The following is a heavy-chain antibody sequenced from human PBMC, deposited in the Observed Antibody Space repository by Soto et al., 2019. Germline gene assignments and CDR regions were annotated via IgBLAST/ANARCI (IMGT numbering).Heavy chain of an antibody. CDR3: GGGGGIQLWYFLDY. CDR2: ISYDGSNK. V-gene: IGHV3-30*03. CDR1: GFTFSSYG. D-gene: IGHD5-18*01. J-gene: IGHJ4*02. Sequence: QVQLVESGGGVVQPGRSLRLSCAASGFTFSSYGMHWVRQAPGKGLEWVAVISYDGSNKYYADSVKGRFTISRDNSKNQLELQMDRLRGEDTGVYYCGGGGGIQLWYFLDYWGQGTLVTVSS.